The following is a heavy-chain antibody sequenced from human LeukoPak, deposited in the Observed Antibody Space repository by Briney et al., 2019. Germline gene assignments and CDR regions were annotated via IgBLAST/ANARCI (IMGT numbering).Heavy chain of an antibody. CDR3: ATAKPGDIVVVPAAMPFDY. J-gene: IGHJ4*02. V-gene: IGHV1-24*01. CDR2: FDPEDGET. D-gene: IGHD2-2*01. Sequence: ASVKVSCKVSGYTLTELSMHWVRQAPGKGLEWMGGFDPEDGETIYAQKFQGRVTMTEDTSTDTAYMELSSLRSEDTAVYYCATAKPGDIVVVPAAMPFDYWGQGTLATVSS. CDR1: GYTLTELS.